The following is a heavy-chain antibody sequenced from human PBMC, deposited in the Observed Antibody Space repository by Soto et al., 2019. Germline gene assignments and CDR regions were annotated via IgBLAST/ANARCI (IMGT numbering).Heavy chain of an antibody. J-gene: IGHJ6*02. CDR3: ARDLPRGGPYYYGMDV. Sequence: QVQLQESGPGLVKPSQTLSLTCTVSGGSISSGGYYWSWIRQHPGKGLEWIGYIYYSGSTYYNPSLKSRVTISVDTSKNQFSLKLSSVTAADTAVYYCARDLPRGGPYYYGMDVWGQGTTVTVSS. CDR1: GGSISSGGYY. D-gene: IGHD2-15*01. V-gene: IGHV4-31*03. CDR2: IYYSGST.